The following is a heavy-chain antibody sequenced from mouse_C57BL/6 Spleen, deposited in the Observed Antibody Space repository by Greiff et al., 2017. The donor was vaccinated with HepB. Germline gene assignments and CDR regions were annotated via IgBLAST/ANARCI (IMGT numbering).Heavy chain of an antibody. J-gene: IGHJ3*01. Sequence: VQVVESGPELVKPGASVKISCKASGYAFSSSWMNWVKQRPGKGLEWIGRIYPGDGDTNYNGKFKGKATLTADKSSSTAYMQLSSLTSEDSAVYFCARWGYSPWFAYWGQGTLVTVSA. CDR2: IYPGDGDT. V-gene: IGHV1-82*01. CDR3: ARWGYSPWFAY. CDR1: GYAFSSSW.